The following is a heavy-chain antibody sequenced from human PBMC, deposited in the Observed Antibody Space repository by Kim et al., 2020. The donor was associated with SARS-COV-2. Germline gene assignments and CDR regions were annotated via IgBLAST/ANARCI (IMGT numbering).Heavy chain of an antibody. J-gene: IGHJ3*01. CDR3: ATYMSASWTGFDV. V-gene: IGHV3-49*02. Sequence: YAASVKGRFTISRDDSTRIVYLQVNSLRTEDTAVYYCATYMSASWTGFDVWGQGTMVTVSS. D-gene: IGHD3-10*01.